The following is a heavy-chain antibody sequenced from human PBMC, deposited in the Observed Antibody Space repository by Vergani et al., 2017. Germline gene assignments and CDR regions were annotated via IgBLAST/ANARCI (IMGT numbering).Heavy chain of an antibody. CDR2: MNPNSGNT. J-gene: IGHJ4*02. CDR1: GYTFTSYD. Sequence: QVQLVQSGAEVKTPGASVKVSCKASGYTFTSYDINWVRQATGQGLEWMGWMNPNSGNTGYAQKFQGRVTMTRNTSISTAYMELSSLRSEDTAVYYCARGRIRQQWLVSSGGHFDYWGQGTLVTVSS. D-gene: IGHD6-19*01. V-gene: IGHV1-8*01. CDR3: ARGRIRQQWLVSSGGHFDY.